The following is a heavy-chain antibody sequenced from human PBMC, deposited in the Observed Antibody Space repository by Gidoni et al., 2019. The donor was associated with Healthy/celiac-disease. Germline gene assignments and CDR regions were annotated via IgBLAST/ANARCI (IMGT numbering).Heavy chain of an antibody. V-gene: IGHV4-61*08. CDR1: GGSVGSVDYY. D-gene: IGHD5-18*01. Sequence: QVQLQESGPGLVKPSETLSLTCTVSGGSVGSVDYYWSWIRQPPGKGLEWIGYIYYRGDTTYNPSLESRVTISVHTSRNQFSLKLSSVTAADTAVYYCAREAGYSWGPQGYPDYWGQGILVTVSS. CDR3: AREAGYSWGPQGYPDY. J-gene: IGHJ4*02. CDR2: IYYRGDT.